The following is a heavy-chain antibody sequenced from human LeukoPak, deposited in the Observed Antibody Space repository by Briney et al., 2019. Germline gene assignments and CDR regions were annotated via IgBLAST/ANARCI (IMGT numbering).Heavy chain of an antibody. CDR2: IKSKTDGGTT. D-gene: IGHD3-10*01. V-gene: IGHV3-15*01. Sequence: PGGSLRLSCAASGFTFSNAWMSWVRQAPGKGLEWVGRIKSKTDGGTTDYAAPVKGRFTISRDDSKNTLYLQMNSLKTEDTAVYYCTTAGRGVMRYKEIEEYFDYWGQGTLVTVSS. CDR1: GFTFSNAW. J-gene: IGHJ4*02. CDR3: TTAGRGVMRYKEIEEYFDY.